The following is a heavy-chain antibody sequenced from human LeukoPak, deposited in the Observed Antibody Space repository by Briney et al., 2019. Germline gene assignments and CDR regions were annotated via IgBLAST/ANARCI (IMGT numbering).Heavy chain of an antibody. D-gene: IGHD6-13*01. CDR3: ARALAAAGTHFDY. V-gene: IGHV4-4*07. J-gene: IGHJ4*02. CDR1: GGSISSYY. Sequence: KPSETLSLTCIVSGGSISSYYWSWIRQPAGKGLEWIGRLYTSGSTNYNPSLKGRVTMSVDTSKNQFSLKLSSVTAADTAVYYCARALAAAGTHFDYWGQGTLVTVSS. CDR2: LYTSGST.